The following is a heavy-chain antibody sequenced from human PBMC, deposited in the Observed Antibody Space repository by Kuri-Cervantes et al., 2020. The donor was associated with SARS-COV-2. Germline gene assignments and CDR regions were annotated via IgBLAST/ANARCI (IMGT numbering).Heavy chain of an antibody. CDR1: GFTFSSYW. Sequence: GGSLRLSCAASGFTFSSYWMSWVRQAPGKGLEWVANIKQDGSEKYYVDSVKGRFTISRDNAKNSLYLQMNSLRAEDTAVYYCARASGNDYVWGSYYWGQGTLVTVSS. CDR3: ARASGNDYVWGSYY. CDR2: IKQDGSEK. V-gene: IGHV3-7*01. J-gene: IGHJ4*02. D-gene: IGHD3-16*01.